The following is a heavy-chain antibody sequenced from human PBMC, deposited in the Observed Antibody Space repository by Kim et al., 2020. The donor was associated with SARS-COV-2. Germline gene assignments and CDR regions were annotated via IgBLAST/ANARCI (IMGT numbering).Heavy chain of an antibody. CDR1: GFTFSSYD. Sequence: GGSLRLSCAASGFTFSSYDMHWVRQATGKGLEWVSAIGTAGDTYYPGSVKGRFTISRENAKNSLYLQMNSLRAGDTAVYYCARGSRGDWLLVDYWGQGTLVTVSS. V-gene: IGHV3-13*01. D-gene: IGHD3-9*01. J-gene: IGHJ4*02. CDR2: IGTAGDT. CDR3: ARGSRGDWLLVDY.